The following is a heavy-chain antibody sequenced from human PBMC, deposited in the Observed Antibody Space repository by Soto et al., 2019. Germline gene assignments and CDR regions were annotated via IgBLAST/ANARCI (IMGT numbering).Heavy chain of an antibody. Sequence: QVQLVQSGAEVKKPGASVKVSCKASGYTFTSYGISWVRQAPGQGLEWMGWISAYNGNTNYAKKLQGRVTMTTDTSTSTAYKELRSLRSDDTAVYYCARAVNRLLWVGESNGFDPWGQGTLVTVSS. CDR1: GYTFTSYG. D-gene: IGHD3-10*01. CDR3: ARAVNRLLWVGESNGFDP. J-gene: IGHJ5*02. CDR2: ISAYNGNT. V-gene: IGHV1-18*01.